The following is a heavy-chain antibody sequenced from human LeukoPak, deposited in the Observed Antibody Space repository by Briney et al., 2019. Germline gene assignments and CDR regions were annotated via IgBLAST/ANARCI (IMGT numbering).Heavy chain of an antibody. CDR3: ARGGTAVIAPYAFDI. CDR1: GGSISNYY. Sequence: PSETLSLTCTVSGGSISNYYWSWIRQPPGKGLEWIGYISYTENTDYNPSLRSRVTISVDTSKNQFSLTLTSVTAADTAVYYCARGGTAVIAPYAFDIWGQGTMVTVSS. D-gene: IGHD4-23*01. V-gene: IGHV4-59*01. J-gene: IGHJ3*02. CDR2: ISYTENT.